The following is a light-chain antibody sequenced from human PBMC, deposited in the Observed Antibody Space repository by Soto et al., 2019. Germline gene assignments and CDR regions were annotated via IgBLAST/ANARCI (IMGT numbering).Light chain of an antibody. CDR2: AAV. J-gene: IGKJ2*01. CDR1: ETVGNN. CDR3: QQYSKWPPFT. Sequence: EVILTQSPVTLSVSPGDRATLSCRASETVGNNLAWYQQMPGQAPRLLIYAAVIRATDVPPRFRGSGSGTEFTLSISSLQSEDFAIYYCQQYSKWPPFTFGQGTKVEIK. V-gene: IGKV3-15*01.